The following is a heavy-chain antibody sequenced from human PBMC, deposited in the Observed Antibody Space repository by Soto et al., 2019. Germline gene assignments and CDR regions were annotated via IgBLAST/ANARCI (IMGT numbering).Heavy chain of an antibody. J-gene: IGHJ6*03. CDR2: IYPGDSDT. CDR3: ARHVPWSSSWVAASSFYYYSYMDV. Sequence: PGESLKISCKGSGYSFTSYWIGWVRQMPGKGLEWMGIIYPGDSDTRYSPSFQGQVTISADKSISTAYLQWSSLKASDTAMYYCARHVPWSSSWVAASSFYYYSYMDVWGKGTTVTVSS. V-gene: IGHV5-51*01. D-gene: IGHD2-15*01. CDR1: GYSFTSYW.